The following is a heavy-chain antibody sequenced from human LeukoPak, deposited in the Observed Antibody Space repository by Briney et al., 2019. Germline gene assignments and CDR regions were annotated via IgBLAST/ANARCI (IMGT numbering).Heavy chain of an antibody. J-gene: IGHJ4*02. V-gene: IGHV3-23*01. CDR2: ISGRGDST. CDR3: AKFVNYDSTGLKTAFDY. D-gene: IGHD3-22*01. CDR1: GFTFSSYA. Sequence: GGSLRLSCAASGFTFSSYAMNWVRQAPGKGLEWVSTISGRGDSTYYADSVKGRFTIYRDNSKNTLFLQMNSLRAEDTAVYYCAKFVNYDSTGLKTAFDYWGQGTLVTVSS.